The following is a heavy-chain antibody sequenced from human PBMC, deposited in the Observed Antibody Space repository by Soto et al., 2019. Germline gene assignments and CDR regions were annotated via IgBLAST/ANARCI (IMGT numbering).Heavy chain of an antibody. CDR2: IYYSGTT. CDR1: NGSIGTNY. J-gene: IGHJ4*02. D-gene: IGHD2-2*01. V-gene: IGHV4-59*08. Sequence: QVQLQVAGPGLVKPSETLTLTCTISNGSIGTNYWSWLRQPPGKPLEWIGHIYYSGTTNYNPSLKIRVTLSVDMSKSQCSLKLTSATAADTAVYYCAGHRWASCYYLVFDSWGQGTLVTVSS. CDR3: AGHRWASCYYLVFDS.